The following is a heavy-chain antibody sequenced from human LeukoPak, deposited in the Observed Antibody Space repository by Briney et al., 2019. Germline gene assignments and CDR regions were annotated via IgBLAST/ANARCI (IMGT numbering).Heavy chain of an antibody. Sequence: PGEPLRLSCAASGFAFGTYWMSWVRQAPGKGLEWVANIKEDGSEKNYVDSVRGRFTISRDNAENSLYLQMNSLRAEDTAVYYCARNSDNHDYWGQGTLVTVSS. V-gene: IGHV3-7*04. CDR2: IKEDGSEK. D-gene: IGHD1-26*01. CDR3: ARNSDNHDY. CDR1: GFAFGTYW. J-gene: IGHJ4*02.